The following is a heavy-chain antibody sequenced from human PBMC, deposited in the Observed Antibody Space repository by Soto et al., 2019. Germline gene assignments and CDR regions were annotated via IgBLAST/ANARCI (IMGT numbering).Heavy chain of an antibody. CDR3: ATDKLGYCSDGRCYRPGYFEN. J-gene: IGHJ4*02. V-gene: IGHV3-48*01. CDR2: ISGSSSTT. Sequence: GGSLRLSCTASGFTFNIYSMNWVRQAPGKGLEWVSYISGSSSTTYYADSVKGRFTISRDNAKNSLYLQMNSLRAEDTAVYYCATDKLGYCSDGRCYRPGYFENWGQGTPVTVSS. D-gene: IGHD2-15*01. CDR1: GFTFNIYS.